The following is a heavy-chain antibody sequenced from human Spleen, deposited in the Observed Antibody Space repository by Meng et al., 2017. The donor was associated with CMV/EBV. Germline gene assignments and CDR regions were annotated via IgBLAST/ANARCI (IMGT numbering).Heavy chain of an antibody. CDR3: ARERPANLKDKAARYFDY. CDR1: GFTFSSYG. CDR2: VYSGGNT. Sequence: GESLKISCAASGFTFSSYGMNWVRQAPGKGLEWVSIVYSGGNTYYADSVKGRFTISRDNSKNTVFLQMNSLRAEDTAVYYCARERPANLKDKAARYFDYWGQGTLVTVSS. J-gene: IGHJ4*02. D-gene: IGHD6-6*01. V-gene: IGHV3-53*01.